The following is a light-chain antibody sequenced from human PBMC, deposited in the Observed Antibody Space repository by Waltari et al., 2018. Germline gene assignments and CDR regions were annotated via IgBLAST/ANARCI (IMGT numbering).Light chain of an antibody. CDR1: QSISNY. J-gene: IGKJ4*01. Sequence: DIQMTQSPSSLSASVGDRVNITCRASQSISNYLDWYQQKPGKAPKPLIYAASSLQRGVPSRFSGSGSGTEFTLTISSLQPEDFTTYYCQQGYSTPLTFGGGTKVEIK. CDR3: QQGYSTPLT. CDR2: AAS. V-gene: IGKV1-39*01.